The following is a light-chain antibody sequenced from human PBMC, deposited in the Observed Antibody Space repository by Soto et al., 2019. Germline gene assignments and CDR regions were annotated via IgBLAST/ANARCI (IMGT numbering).Light chain of an antibody. CDR2: EVS. V-gene: IGLV2-14*01. J-gene: IGLJ2*01. Sequence: QSALTQPASVSGSPGQSITTSCSGTSSDVGGYNYVSWFQQHPGKVPRLIIFEVSNRPSGVSNRFSGSKSGNTASLTISGLQAEDEADYYCTSYTGSSTLVFGGGTKVTVL. CDR3: TSYTGSSTLV. CDR1: SSDVGGYNY.